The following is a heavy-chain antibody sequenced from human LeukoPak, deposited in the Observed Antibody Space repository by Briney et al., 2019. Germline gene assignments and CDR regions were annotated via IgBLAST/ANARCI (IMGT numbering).Heavy chain of an antibody. Sequence: GGSLRLSCEPSGFTFRTSGMHWARQAPGKGLEWVAAISDDGSDQYYADSVKGRFIISRDNPKNTLYLQMNSLRTEDTAVYYCAVIGGSNSHSKFDYWGQGTLVTVSS. D-gene: IGHD1-26*01. CDR1: GFTFRTSG. CDR2: ISDDGSDQ. V-gene: IGHV3-30*03. CDR3: AVIGGSNSHSKFDY. J-gene: IGHJ4*02.